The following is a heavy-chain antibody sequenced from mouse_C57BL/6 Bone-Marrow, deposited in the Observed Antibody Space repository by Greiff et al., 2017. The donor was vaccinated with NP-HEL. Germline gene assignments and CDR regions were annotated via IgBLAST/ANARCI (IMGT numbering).Heavy chain of an antibody. J-gene: IGHJ2*01. CDR3: TREGLTNYFDY. Sequence: VKLVESGAELVRPGASVTLSCKASGYTFTDYEMHWVKQTPVHGLEWIGAIDPETGGTAYNQKFKGKAILTADKSSSTAYMELRSLTSEDSAVYYCTREGLTNYFDYWGQGTTLTVSS. CDR2: IDPETGGT. V-gene: IGHV1-15*01. D-gene: IGHD1-3*01. CDR1: GYTFTDYE.